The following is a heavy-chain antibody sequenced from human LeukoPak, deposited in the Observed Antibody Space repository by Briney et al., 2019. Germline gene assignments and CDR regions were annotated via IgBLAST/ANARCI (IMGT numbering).Heavy chain of an antibody. CDR2: IIPIFGTA. Sequence: SVKVSCKASGGTFSSYAISWVRQAPGQGLEWMGGIIPIFGTANYAQKFQGRVTITTDESTSTAYMELSSLRSEDTAVYYCARGKDIVVVPAAIRYYYMDVWGKGTTVTVSS. D-gene: IGHD2-2*01. V-gene: IGHV1-69*05. CDR3: ARGKDIVVVPAAIRYYYMDV. CDR1: GGTFSSYA. J-gene: IGHJ6*03.